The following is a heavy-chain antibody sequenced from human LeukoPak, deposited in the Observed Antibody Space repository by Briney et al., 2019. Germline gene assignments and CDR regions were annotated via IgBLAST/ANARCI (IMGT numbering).Heavy chain of an antibody. D-gene: IGHD3-22*01. CDR2: IIPIFGKT. CDR1: GGTFSSYV. CDR3: AIDSSGYQNHFDY. Sequence: SVKVSCKTSGGTFSSYVISWVRQAPGQGLEWMGRIIPIFGKTNYAQRFQGRVTITADESTSTAYMELSSLRSEDTAMYYCAIDSSGYQNHFDYWGQGTLVTVPS. V-gene: IGHV1-69*13. J-gene: IGHJ4*02.